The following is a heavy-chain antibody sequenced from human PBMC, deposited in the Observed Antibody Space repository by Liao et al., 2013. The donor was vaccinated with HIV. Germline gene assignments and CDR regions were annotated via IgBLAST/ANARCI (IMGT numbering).Heavy chain of an antibody. D-gene: IGHD3-22*01. Sequence: QVQLQESGPGLVKPSETLSLTCTVSGGSISSYYWSWIRQPAGKGLEWIGRIYTSGSTNYNPSLKSRVTMSVDTSKNQFSLKLSSVTAADTAVYYCARGAYYYDSSGSLFDYWGQGTLVTVSS. CDR1: GGSISSYY. J-gene: IGHJ4*02. CDR3: ARGAYYYDSSGSLFDY. V-gene: IGHV4-4*07. CDR2: IYTSGST.